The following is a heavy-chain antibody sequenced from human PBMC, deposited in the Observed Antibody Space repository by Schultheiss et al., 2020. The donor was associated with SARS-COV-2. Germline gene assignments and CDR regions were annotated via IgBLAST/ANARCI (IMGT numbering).Heavy chain of an antibody. CDR3: ARGTEADFDY. CDR2: TYYRSKWYN. Sequence: SQTLSLTCAISGDSVSSNRSPWPWIRRSPSRGLEWLGRTYYRSKWYNDYVLSVKSRITINPDTSKNQFSLQLNSVTPEDTAVYYCARGTEADFDYWGQGILVTVSS. V-gene: IGHV6-1*01. J-gene: IGHJ4*02. CDR1: GDSVSSNRSP.